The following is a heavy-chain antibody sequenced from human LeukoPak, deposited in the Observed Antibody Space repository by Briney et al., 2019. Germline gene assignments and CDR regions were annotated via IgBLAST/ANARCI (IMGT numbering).Heavy chain of an antibody. J-gene: IGHJ5*02. CDR2: TYYRSKWYN. CDR1: GDSVSSNSAA. Sequence: SQTLSLTCAISGDSVSSNSAAWNWIRQSPSRGLEGLGRTYYRSKWYNDYAVTVKSRITINPDTSKNQFSLQLNSVTPEDTAVYYCAREAYQTGTTGFDPWGQGTLVTVSS. CDR3: AREAYQTGTTGFDP. V-gene: IGHV6-1*01. D-gene: IGHD1-7*01.